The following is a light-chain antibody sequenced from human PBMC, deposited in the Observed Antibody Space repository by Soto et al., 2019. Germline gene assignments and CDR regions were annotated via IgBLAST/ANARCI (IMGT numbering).Light chain of an antibody. CDR1: QSVTNNY. CDR2: GSS. CDR3: HQYGSSPPYT. Sequence: EVVLTQSPGTLSLPPGESATLSCRASQSVTNNYFAWYQQKPGQAPRLLIFGSSDRATGIPDRFSGSGSGTDFTLTISRLEPEDFAVYYCHQYGSSPPYTFGQGTKLEIK. V-gene: IGKV3-20*01. J-gene: IGKJ2*01.